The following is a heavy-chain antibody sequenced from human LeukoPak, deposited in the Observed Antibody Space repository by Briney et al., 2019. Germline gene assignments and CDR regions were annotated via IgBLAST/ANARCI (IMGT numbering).Heavy chain of an antibody. CDR2: IYHSGST. CDR3: ARAHYYDSSGPFSFDY. Sequence: SETLSLTCAVSGGSISSGGYSWSWIRQPPGKGLEWIGYIYHSGSTYYNPSLKSRVTISVDRSKNQFSLKLSSVTAADTAVYYCARAHYYDSSGPFSFDYWGQGTLVTVSS. CDR1: GGSISSGGYS. D-gene: IGHD3-22*01. V-gene: IGHV4-30-2*01. J-gene: IGHJ4*02.